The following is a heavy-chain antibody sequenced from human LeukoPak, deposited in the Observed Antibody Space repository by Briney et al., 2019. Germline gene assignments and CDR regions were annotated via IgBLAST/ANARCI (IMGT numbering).Heavy chain of an antibody. Sequence: SETLSLTCTVSGGSISSGGYFWSWIRQPAGKGLEWIGRFYASGSTNYNPSLQSRVTISVDTSKNQFSLKLSSVTAADTAVYYCARGPLWFGELSPFDYWGQGTLVTVSS. CDR3: ARGPLWFGELSPFDY. D-gene: IGHD3-10*01. J-gene: IGHJ4*02. CDR2: FYASGST. CDR1: GGSISSGGYF. V-gene: IGHV4-61*02.